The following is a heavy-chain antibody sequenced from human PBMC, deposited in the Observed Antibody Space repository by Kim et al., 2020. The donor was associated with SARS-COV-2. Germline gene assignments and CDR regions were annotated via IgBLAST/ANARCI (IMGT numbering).Heavy chain of an antibody. D-gene: IGHD1-26*01. CDR2: INSPGNT. J-gene: IGHJ4*02. CDR1: GFTVSNNY. Sequence: GGSLRLSCAASGFTVSNNYMSWFRQAPGKGLEWVSLINSPGNTYYADSVKGRFTISRDNSKNTLFLQMNSLRAEDTAIYYCARWGKATGFDYWGQGTLVTVSS. V-gene: IGHV3-53*01. CDR3: ARWGKATGFDY.